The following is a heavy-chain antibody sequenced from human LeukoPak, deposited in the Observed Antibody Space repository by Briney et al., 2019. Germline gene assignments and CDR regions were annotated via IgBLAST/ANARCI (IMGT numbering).Heavy chain of an antibody. CDR1: GGSINDHA. V-gene: IGHV4-59*11. J-gene: IGHJ6*02. Sequence: SETLSLTCTVSGGSINDHAWCWIRQPPGRGLEWIGCVYYTGSSEYNASLKSRLTISTDTSNNQLSLKVTSMTAADTAIYSCARLSRIATAGAYSYHSMDIWGQGTTVTVSS. CDR3: ARLSRIATAGAYSYHSMDI. D-gene: IGHD6-13*01. CDR2: VYYTGSS.